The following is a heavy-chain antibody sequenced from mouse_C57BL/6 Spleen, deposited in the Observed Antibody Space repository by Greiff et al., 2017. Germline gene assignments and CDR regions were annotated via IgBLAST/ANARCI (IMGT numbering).Heavy chain of an antibody. CDR1: GYTFTSYW. D-gene: IGHD5-1*01. J-gene: IGHJ2*01. CDR2: IYPGSGST. Sequence: QVQLQQPGAELVKPGASVKMSCKASGYTFTSYWITWVKQSPGQGLEWIGDIYPGSGSTNYNEKFKSKATLTVDKSSSTAYMQRSSLTSEDSAVYYCARYRDLYPDYWGQGTTLTVSS. CDR3: ARYRDLYPDY. V-gene: IGHV1-55*01.